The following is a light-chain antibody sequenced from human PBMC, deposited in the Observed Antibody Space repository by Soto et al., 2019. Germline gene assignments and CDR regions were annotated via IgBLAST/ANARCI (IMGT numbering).Light chain of an antibody. V-gene: IGKV1-16*02. Sequence: DIHMTQSPSSLSASVRDRVTITCRASQDIRNYLAWFQQKPGKAPKCLIYTASNLQSGVPSKFSGSGSGTDFTLTISSLQTEDFATYYCQQYNSYPLTFGPGTKVDLK. CDR2: TAS. CDR1: QDIRNY. CDR3: QQYNSYPLT. J-gene: IGKJ3*01.